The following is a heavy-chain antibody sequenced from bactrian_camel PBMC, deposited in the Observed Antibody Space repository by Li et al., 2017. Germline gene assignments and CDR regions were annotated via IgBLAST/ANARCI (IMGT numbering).Heavy chain of an antibody. Sequence: QLVESGGGSVQAGGSLRLSCAASGFTFSSYGMSWVRQAPGKGLEWVSGISSDGSRTYYTDSVKGRFTISRDNAKNTVYLQMNSLESEDTALYYCATRDMAWVHVNYWGQGTQVTVS. D-gene: IGHD1*01. V-gene: IGHV3S7*01. J-gene: IGHJ4*01. CDR1: GFTFSSYG. CDR2: ISSDGSRT. CDR3: ATRDMAWVHVNY.